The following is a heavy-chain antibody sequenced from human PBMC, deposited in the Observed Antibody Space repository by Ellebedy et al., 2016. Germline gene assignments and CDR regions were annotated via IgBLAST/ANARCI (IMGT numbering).Heavy chain of an antibody. CDR2: INPNSGGT. J-gene: IGHJ4*02. V-gene: IGHV1-2*04. Sequence: ASVKVSCKASGYTFTDYYIHWVRQAPGQGLEWMGWINPNSGGTNYAQKFQGWVTMTRDTSASTAYMDLSSLRSEDTAVYYCARQVKAAAGIQPNFDYWGQGTLVTVSS. D-gene: IGHD6-13*01. CDR1: GYTFTDYY. CDR3: ARQVKAAAGIQPNFDY.